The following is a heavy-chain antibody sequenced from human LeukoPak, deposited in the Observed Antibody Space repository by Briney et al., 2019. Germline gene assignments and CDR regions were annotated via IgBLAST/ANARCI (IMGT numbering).Heavy chain of an antibody. Sequence: GGSLRLSCAASGFTFSSYWMSWVRQAPGKGLEWVANIKQDGSEKYYVDSVKGRFTISRDNAKNSMYLQMDSLRDEDTAVYYCARDDRAPGYGWFDPWGQGTLVTVSS. CDR3: ARDDRAPGYGWFDP. V-gene: IGHV3-7*01. J-gene: IGHJ5*02. CDR1: GFTFSSYW. CDR2: IKQDGSEK. D-gene: IGHD5-12*01.